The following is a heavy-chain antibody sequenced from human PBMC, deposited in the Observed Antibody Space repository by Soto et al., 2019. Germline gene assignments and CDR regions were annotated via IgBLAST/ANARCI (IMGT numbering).Heavy chain of an antibody. CDR2: ISYDGSNK. J-gene: IGHJ6*02. CDR1: GFTFSSYA. Sequence: QVQLVESGGGVVQPGRSLRLSCAASGFTFSSYAMHWVRQTPGKGLEWVAVISYDGSNKYYADSVKGRFTISRDNSKNTLYLQMSGLRAEDTAVYYCARDYYRFNSGYGFSMDVWGQGTTVTVSS. V-gene: IGHV3-30-3*01. CDR3: ARDYYRFNSGYGFSMDV. D-gene: IGHD5-12*01.